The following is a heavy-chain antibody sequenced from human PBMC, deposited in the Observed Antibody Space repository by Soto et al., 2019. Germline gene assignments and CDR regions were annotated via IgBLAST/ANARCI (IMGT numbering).Heavy chain of an antibody. CDR3: ARDAGYSSGWYPSGFGGPGGIFDY. CDR1: GYTFTSYG. V-gene: IGHV1-18*01. J-gene: IGHJ4*02. Sequence: QVQLVQSGAEVKKPGASVKVSCKASGYTFTSYGISWVRQAPGQGLEWMGWISAYNGNTNYAQKLQGRVTMTTDTSTSTAYMELRSLRSDDTAVYYCARDAGYSSGWYPSGFGGPGGIFDYWGQGTLVTVSS. D-gene: IGHD6-19*01. CDR2: ISAYNGNT.